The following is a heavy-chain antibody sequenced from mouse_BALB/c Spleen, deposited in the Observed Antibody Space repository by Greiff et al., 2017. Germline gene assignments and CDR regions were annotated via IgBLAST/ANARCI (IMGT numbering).Heavy chain of an antibody. Sequence: EVQLVESGGGLVKPGGSLKLSCAASGFTFSSYAMSWVRQTPEKRLEWVATISSGGSYTYYPDSVKGRFTISRDNAKNTLYLQMSSLRSEDTAMYYCARQGITTVVEGYFDYWGQGTTLTVSS. D-gene: IGHD1-1*01. V-gene: IGHV5-9-3*01. CDR2: ISSGGSYT. CDR1: GFTFSSYA. CDR3: ARQGITTVVEGYFDY. J-gene: IGHJ2*01.